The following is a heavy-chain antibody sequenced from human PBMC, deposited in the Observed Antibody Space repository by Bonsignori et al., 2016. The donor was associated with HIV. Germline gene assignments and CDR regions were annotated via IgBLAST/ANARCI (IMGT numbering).Heavy chain of an antibody. Sequence: WIRQPPGKRLEWIGLINHSGSTSYNPSLKSRLTISVDTSKNQFSLRLSSVTAADTAVYYCARRLSGTYYYALDMWGLGTMVTVSS. CDR2: INHSGST. CDR3: ARRLSGTYYYALDM. D-gene: IGHD3-10*01. V-gene: IGHV4-34*01. J-gene: IGHJ3*02.